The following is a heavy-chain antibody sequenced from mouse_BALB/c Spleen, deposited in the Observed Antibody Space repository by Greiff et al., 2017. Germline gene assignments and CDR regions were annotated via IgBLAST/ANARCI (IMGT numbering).Heavy chain of an antibody. Sequence: EVHLVESGGGLVKPGGSLKLSCAASGFTFSSYAMSWVRQTPEKRLEWVASISSGGSTYYPDSVKGRFTISRDNARNILYLQMSSLRSEDTAMYYCARSEKGYGNYFDYWGQGTTLTVSS. CDR2: ISSGGST. J-gene: IGHJ2*01. CDR3: ARSEKGYGNYFDY. V-gene: IGHV5-6-5*01. CDR1: GFTFSSYA. D-gene: IGHD2-10*02.